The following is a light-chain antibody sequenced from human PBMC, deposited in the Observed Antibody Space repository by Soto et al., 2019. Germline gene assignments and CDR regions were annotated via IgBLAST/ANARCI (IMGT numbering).Light chain of an antibody. J-gene: IGKJ4*01. V-gene: IGKV4-1*01. CDR1: RSVLYKSNNKNH. Sequence: DSELTHSPDSLAVSLGERATMNCKCSRSVLYKSNNKNHLAWYQQKPGQPPQLIIYWASTREFGVPDRFSGSGSGTDFTLTISSLQAEDVAVYYCQQYYTIPLTFGGGTK. CDR2: WAS. CDR3: QQYYTIPLT.